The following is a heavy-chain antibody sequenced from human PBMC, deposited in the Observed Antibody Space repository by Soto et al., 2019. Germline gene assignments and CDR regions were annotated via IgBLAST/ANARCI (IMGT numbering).Heavy chain of an antibody. D-gene: IGHD2-8*01. V-gene: IGHV1-18*01. Sequence: QVQLVQSGAEVKKPGASVKFSCKASGYTFTSYGISWVRQAPGQGREWMGWISAYNGNTNYAQKLQGRVTMTTDTSTSTAYMELRSLRSDDPAVYYCARDHCTNGVGYTDGWGQGTLVTVSS. CDR1: GYTFTSYG. J-gene: IGHJ4*02. CDR2: ISAYNGNT. CDR3: ARDHCTNGVGYTDG.